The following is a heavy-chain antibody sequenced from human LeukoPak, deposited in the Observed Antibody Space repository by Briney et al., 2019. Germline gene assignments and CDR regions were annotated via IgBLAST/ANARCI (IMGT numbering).Heavy chain of an antibody. V-gene: IGHV1-2*02. CDR1: GYTFTGYY. CDR2: INPNRGGT. Sequence: GASVKVSCKASGYTFTGYYMHWVRQAPGQGLEWMGWINPNRGGTNYAQKFQGRVTVTRDTSISTAYMELSRLRSDDTAVYYCARDRSRFLGLCYFGYWGQGTLVTVSS. D-gene: IGHD3/OR15-3a*01. CDR3: ARDRSRFLGLCYFGY. J-gene: IGHJ4*02.